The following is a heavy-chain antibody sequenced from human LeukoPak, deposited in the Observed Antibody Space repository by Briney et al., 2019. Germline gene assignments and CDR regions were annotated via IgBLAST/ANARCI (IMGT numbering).Heavy chain of an antibody. CDR3: ARERIAVAGPGWFDP. CDR1: GGSFSGYY. D-gene: IGHD6-19*01. J-gene: IGHJ5*02. Sequence: SETLSLTCAVYGGSFSGYYWSWIRQPPGKGLEWIGEINHSGSTNYNPSLESRVTISVDTSKNQFSLKLSSVTAADTAVYYCARERIAVAGPGWFDPWGQGTLVTVSS. CDR2: INHSGST. V-gene: IGHV4-34*01.